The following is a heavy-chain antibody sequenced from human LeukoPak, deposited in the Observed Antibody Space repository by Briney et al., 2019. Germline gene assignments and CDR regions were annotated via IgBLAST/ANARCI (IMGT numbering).Heavy chain of an antibody. CDR3: ATYTHWVAGDV. J-gene: IGHJ6*02. CDR2: MNQDGSAK. CDR1: GFKFSDFW. D-gene: IGHD3-16*01. V-gene: IGHV3-7*01. Sequence: GSLRLSCAASGFKFSDFWMSWVRQASGKGLEWVANMNQDGSAKGYVDSVKGRFTISRDNARNSLYLQMSSLRPEDTAVYYCATYTHWVAGDVWGQGTTVTVSS.